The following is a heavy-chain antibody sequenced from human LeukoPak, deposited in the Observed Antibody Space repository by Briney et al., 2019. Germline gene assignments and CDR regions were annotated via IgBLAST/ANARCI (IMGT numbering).Heavy chain of an antibody. V-gene: IGHV4-39*01. D-gene: IGHD3-22*01. CDR2: IYYSGST. Sequence: SETLSLTCTVSGDSISSTTYYWGWIRQPPGKGLEWIGSIYYSGSTYYNPSLKSRVAISVDTSKNQLSLKLSSVTAADTAVYYCARPAHSSAYYPFDYWGQGTLVTVSS. CDR1: GDSISSTTYY. CDR3: ARPAHSSAYYPFDY. J-gene: IGHJ4*02.